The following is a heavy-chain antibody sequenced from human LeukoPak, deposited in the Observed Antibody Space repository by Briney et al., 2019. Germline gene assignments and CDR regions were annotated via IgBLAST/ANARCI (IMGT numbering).Heavy chain of an antibody. CDR3: ARHATDAFDI. Sequence: PSETLSLTCTVSGGSISSGGYYWSWIRQHPGKGLEWIGYIYYSGSTYYNPSLKSRVTISVDTSKNQFSLKLSSVTAADTAVYYCARHATDAFDIWGQGTMVTVSS. CDR2: IYYSGST. V-gene: IGHV4-31*03. CDR1: GGSISSGGYY. J-gene: IGHJ3*02.